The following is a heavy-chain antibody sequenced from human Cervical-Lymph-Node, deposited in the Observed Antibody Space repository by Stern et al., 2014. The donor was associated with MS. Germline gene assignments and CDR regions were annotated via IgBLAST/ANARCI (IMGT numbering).Heavy chain of an antibody. CDR3: AREGGTTAEYFQH. J-gene: IGHJ1*01. V-gene: IGHV3-33*01. CDR2: IWYDGSNR. Sequence: VQLVESGGGVVQPGRSLRLSCAASGFTFSSSGMHWVRQAPGKGLEWLAIIWYDGSNRYYDASVQGRFTISRDNSKNPLYLQMNSLRAEDTAVYYCAREGGTTAEYFQHWGQGTLVTVSS. D-gene: IGHD2-15*01. CDR1: GFTFSSSG.